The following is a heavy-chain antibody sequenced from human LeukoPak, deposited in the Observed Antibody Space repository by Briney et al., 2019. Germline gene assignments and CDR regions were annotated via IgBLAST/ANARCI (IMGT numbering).Heavy chain of an antibody. Sequence: GGSLRLSCAASGFTFSSYSMNWVRQAPGKGLEWVSYISSSSSTIYYADSVKGRFTIPRDNAKNSLYLQMNSLRAEDTAVYYCARSPNRYCGYCSGGSCYRTPDYWGQGTLVTVSS. CDR2: ISSSSSTI. J-gene: IGHJ4*02. CDR3: ARSPNRYCGYCSGGSCYRTPDY. CDR1: GFTFSSYS. D-gene: IGHD2-15*01. V-gene: IGHV3-48*01.